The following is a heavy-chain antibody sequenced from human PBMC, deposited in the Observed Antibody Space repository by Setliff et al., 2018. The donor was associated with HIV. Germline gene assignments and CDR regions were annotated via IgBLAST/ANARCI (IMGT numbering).Heavy chain of an antibody. D-gene: IGHD3-3*02. CDR2: IIPIFGTA. J-gene: IGHJ4*02. Sequence: SVKVSCKAPGGTFSSYAISWVRQAPGQGLEWMGGIIPIFGTASYAQKFQGRVTMTTDTSTSTAYMELRNLRSDDTAVYYCARHPMSPFLEWSFDSWGQGTLVTVSS. CDR1: GGTFSSYA. V-gene: IGHV1-69*05. CDR3: ARHPMSPFLEWSFDS.